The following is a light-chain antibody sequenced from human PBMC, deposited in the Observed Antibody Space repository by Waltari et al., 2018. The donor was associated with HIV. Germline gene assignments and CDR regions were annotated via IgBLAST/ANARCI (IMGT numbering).Light chain of an antibody. CDR1: SSDVGAYNS. V-gene: IGLV2-14*01. J-gene: IGLJ1*01. Sequence: QSALTQPVSVSGSLGQSITISCTGTSSDVGAYNSVSRYQQRPGKVPKLLIYEVNSRTSRIDNRFSVSKSGNTACLTSSGLGVEDEADYYGSSFTGRDTYVFGSGTKATVL. CDR3: SSFTGRDTYV. CDR2: EVN.